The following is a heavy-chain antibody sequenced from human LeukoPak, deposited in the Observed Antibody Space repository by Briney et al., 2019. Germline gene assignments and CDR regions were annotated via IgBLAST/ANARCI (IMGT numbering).Heavy chain of an antibody. D-gene: IGHD1-26*01. CDR3: ARVGSGGIAPIYPGHFDY. CDR1: GGSISSYY. Sequence: SETLSLTCTVSGGSISSYYWSWIRQPAGKGLEWIGRIYTSGSTNYNPSLKSRVTMSVDTSKNQFSLKLSSVTAADTAVYYCARVGSGGIAPIYPGHFDYWGQGTLVTVSS. CDR2: IYTSGST. J-gene: IGHJ4*02. V-gene: IGHV4-4*07.